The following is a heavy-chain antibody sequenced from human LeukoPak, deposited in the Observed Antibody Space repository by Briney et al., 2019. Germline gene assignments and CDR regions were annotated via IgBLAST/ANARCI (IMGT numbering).Heavy chain of an antibody. J-gene: IGHJ4*02. CDR3: AKGDSSGYYSAPFDY. Sequence: PGRSLRLSCAASGFTFDDYAMHWVRQAPGKGLEWVSGISWNSGSIGYADSVKGRFTISRDNAKNSLYLQMNSLRAEDMALYYCAKGDSSGYYSAPFDYWGQGTLVTVSS. D-gene: IGHD3-22*01. CDR1: GFTFDDYA. V-gene: IGHV3-9*03. CDR2: ISWNSGSI.